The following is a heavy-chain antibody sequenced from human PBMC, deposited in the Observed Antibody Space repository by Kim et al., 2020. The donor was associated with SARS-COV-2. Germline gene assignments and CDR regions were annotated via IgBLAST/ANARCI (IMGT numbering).Heavy chain of an antibody. CDR3: ARGGYCSSTRCGRFGY. CDR1: GYTFTSYD. Sequence: ASVKVSCKASGYTFTSYDINWVRQATGQGLEWMGCMNPNSGNTGYAQKFQGRVTMTRNTSISTAYMELSSLRSEDTAVYYCARGGYCSSTRCGRFGYWGQGTLVTVSS. J-gene: IGHJ4*02. CDR2: MNPNSGNT. V-gene: IGHV1-8*01. D-gene: IGHD2-2*01.